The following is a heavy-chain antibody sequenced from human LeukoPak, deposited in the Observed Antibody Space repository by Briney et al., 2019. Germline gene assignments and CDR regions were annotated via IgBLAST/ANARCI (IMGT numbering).Heavy chain of an antibody. CDR3: ARDYGSGSYPRTYFDY. Sequence: PGGSLRLSCAASGFTFSSYGMHWVRQAPGKGLEWVAVISYDGSNKYYADSVKGRFTISRGNSKNTLYLQMNSLRAEDTAVYYCARDYGSGSYPRTYFDYWGQGTLVTVSS. V-gene: IGHV3-30*03. D-gene: IGHD3-10*01. J-gene: IGHJ4*02. CDR2: ISYDGSNK. CDR1: GFTFSSYG.